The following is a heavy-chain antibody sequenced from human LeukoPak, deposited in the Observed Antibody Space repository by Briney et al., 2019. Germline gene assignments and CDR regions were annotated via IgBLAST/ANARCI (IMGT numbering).Heavy chain of an antibody. CDR3: ARSYYYGSGSYYPFDY. Sequence: PGGSLRLSCAASGLTFSRYGMHWVRQAPGKGLEWVAVIWYDGSNKYYADSVKGRFTISRDNSKNTLYLRMNSLRAEDTAVYYCARSYYYGSGSYYPFDYWGQGTLVTVSS. CDR1: GLTFSRYG. J-gene: IGHJ4*02. CDR2: IWYDGSNK. D-gene: IGHD3-10*01. V-gene: IGHV3-33*01.